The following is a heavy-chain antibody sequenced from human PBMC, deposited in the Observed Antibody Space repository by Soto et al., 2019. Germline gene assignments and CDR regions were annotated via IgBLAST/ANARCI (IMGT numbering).Heavy chain of an antibody. CDR3: AGQTFTIAAASYGRSNWFDP. CDR1: GGSITSSSHF. Sequence: PSETLSLTCTFSGGSITSSSHFWGWVRQPPGKGLEWIGTIYFTGNTYYTPSLKSRLTMSIDTSKNEFSLRLNSVTAADTAVYYCAGQTFTIAAASYGRSNWFDPWGPGTLVTVSS. V-gene: IGHV4-39*01. J-gene: IGHJ5*02. CDR2: IYFTGNT. D-gene: IGHD6-25*01.